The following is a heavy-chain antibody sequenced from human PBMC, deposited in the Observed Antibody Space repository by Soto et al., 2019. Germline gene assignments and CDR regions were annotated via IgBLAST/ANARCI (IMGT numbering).Heavy chain of an antibody. CDR3: AKGSVYINPVMYYYYGMDV. CDR1: GFTVSRKY. V-gene: IGHV3-53*01. Sequence: AGSLRLSCGASGFTVSRKYMSCVRKVPGEGLEWVSFICTCGTTYFADSVKGRFTISRDNSKNTLYLQMNSLRAEDTAVYYCAKGSVYINPVMYYYYGMDVWGQGTTVTVS. J-gene: IGHJ6*02. D-gene: IGHD2-21*01. CDR2: ICTCGTT.